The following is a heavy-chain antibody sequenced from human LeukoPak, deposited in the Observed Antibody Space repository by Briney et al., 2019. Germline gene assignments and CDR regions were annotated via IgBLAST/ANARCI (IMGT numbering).Heavy chain of an antibody. Sequence: ASVKVSCKASGYTFTSYGISWVRQAPGQGLEWMGWINTNTGNPTYAQGFTGRFVFSLDTSVSTAYLQISSLKAEDTAVYYCARDGGVGAPAGFGYWGQGTLVTVSS. J-gene: IGHJ4*02. CDR1: GYTFTSYG. V-gene: IGHV7-4-1*02. D-gene: IGHD1-26*01. CDR3: ARDGGVGAPAGFGY. CDR2: INTNTGNP.